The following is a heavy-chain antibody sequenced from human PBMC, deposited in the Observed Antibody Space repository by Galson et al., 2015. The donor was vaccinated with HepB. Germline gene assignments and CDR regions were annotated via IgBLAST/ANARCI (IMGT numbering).Heavy chain of an antibody. Sequence: SVKVSCKASGYTFTNYNINWVRQAPGQGLQWMGWISPYSGNTKYAQKFQGRVTMTTDTSTSTAYMELRNLRSDDTAVYYCARSGTAAGFLGHWGQGTLVTVSS. V-gene: IGHV1-18*01. D-gene: IGHD2-2*01. CDR3: ARSGTAAGFLGH. CDR1: GYTFTNYN. J-gene: IGHJ4*02. CDR2: ISPYSGNT.